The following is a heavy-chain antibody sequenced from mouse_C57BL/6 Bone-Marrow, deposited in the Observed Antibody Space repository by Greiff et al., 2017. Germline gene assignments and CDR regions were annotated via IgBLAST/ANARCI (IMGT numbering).Heavy chain of an antibody. Sequence: VKLLESGAELVRPGASVTLSCKASGYTFTDYEMHWVKQTPVHGLEWIGAIDPETGGTAYNQKFKGKAILTADKSSSTAYMELRSLTSEDSAVYYCTREGLYYGSRNWYFDVWGTGTTVTVSS. D-gene: IGHD1-1*01. CDR2: IDPETGGT. CDR1: GYTFTDYE. CDR3: TREGLYYGSRNWYFDV. V-gene: IGHV1-15*01. J-gene: IGHJ1*03.